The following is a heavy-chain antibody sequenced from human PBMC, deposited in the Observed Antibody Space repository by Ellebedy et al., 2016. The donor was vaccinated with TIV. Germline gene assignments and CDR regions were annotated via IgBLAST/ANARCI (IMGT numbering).Heavy chain of an antibody. Sequence: LRLXCAISGDSVSSNSAAWNWIRQSPSRGLEWLGRTYFRSKWYHDYAVSVKGRLSISPDTSKNQFSLQLNSLTPEDTAVYYCAREGPGYDYWGQGTLVTVSS. CDR1: GDSVSSNSAA. V-gene: IGHV6-1*01. CDR3: AREGPGYDY. J-gene: IGHJ4*02. CDR2: TYFRSKWYH. D-gene: IGHD3-9*01.